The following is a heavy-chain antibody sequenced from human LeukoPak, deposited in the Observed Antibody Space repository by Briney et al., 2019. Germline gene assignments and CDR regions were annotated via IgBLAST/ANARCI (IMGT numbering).Heavy chain of an antibody. CDR2: IYYSGST. CDR3: ARITDRTIFGEIMHGFDI. CDR1: GGSISSGDYY. Sequence: PSQTLSLTCTVSGGSISSGDYYWSWIRQPPGKGLEWIGYIYYSGSTYYNPSLKSRVTISVDTSKNQFSLKLSSVTAADTAVYHCARITDRTIFGEIMHGFDIWGQGTPVTVSS. D-gene: IGHD3-3*01. J-gene: IGHJ3*02. V-gene: IGHV4-30-4*01.